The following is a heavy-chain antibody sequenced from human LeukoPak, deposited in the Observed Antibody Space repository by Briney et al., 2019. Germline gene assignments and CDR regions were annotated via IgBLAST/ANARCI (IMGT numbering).Heavy chain of an antibody. Sequence: SETLSLTCAVYGGSFSGYYWSWIRQPPGKGLEWIGEINHSGSTNYNPSLKSRVTISVDTSKNRFSLKLSSVTAADTAVYYCARGGWLRYYYYYYGMDVWGQGTTVTVSS. J-gene: IGHJ6*02. CDR1: GGSFSGYY. D-gene: IGHD5-12*01. CDR2: INHSGST. CDR3: ARGGWLRYYYYYYGMDV. V-gene: IGHV4-34*01.